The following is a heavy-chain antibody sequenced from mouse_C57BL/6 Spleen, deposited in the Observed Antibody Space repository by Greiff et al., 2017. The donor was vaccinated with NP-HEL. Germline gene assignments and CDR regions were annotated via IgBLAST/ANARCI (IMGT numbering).Heavy chain of an antibody. CDR2: IYPGDGDT. J-gene: IGHJ2*01. Sequence: VQLQQSGPELVKPGASVKISCKASGYAFSSSWMNWVKQRPGKGLEWIGRIYPGDGDTNYNGKFKGKATLTADKSSSTAYMQLSSLTSEDSAVYFCARLPLFDYWGQGTTLTVSS. CDR3: ARLPLFDY. CDR1: GYAFSSSW. V-gene: IGHV1-82*01.